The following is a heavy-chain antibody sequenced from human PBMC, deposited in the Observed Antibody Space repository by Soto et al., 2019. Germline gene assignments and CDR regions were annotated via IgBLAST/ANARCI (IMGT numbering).Heavy chain of an antibody. V-gene: IGHV1-58*01. CDR2: NVLGNGNT. J-gene: IGHJ5*02. CDR1: GFTFSSSA. Sequence: QMHLVQSGPEVKRPGTSLKVSCKASGFTFSSSAVQWVRQARGQRLEWIGWNVLGNGNTNYAQKFQQRVTITRDMSTSTAYMEVRSLTYEATAVYYCATRIGNIGWYWLDTWGQGTLVTVSS. D-gene: IGHD6-19*01. CDR3: ATRIGNIGWYWLDT.